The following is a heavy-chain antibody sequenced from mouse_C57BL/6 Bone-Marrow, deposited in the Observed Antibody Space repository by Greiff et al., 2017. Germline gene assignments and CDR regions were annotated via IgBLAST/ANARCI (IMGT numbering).Heavy chain of an antibody. Sequence: EVHLVESGGDLVKPGGSLKLSCAASGFTFSSYGMSWVRQTPDKRLEWVATISSGGSYTYYPDSVKGRFTISSDNAKNTLYLQMSSLKSEDTAMYYCARRGPVYAMDYWGQGTSVTVSS. CDR1: GFTFSSYG. CDR3: ARRGPVYAMDY. V-gene: IGHV5-6*01. J-gene: IGHJ4*01. CDR2: ISSGGSYT.